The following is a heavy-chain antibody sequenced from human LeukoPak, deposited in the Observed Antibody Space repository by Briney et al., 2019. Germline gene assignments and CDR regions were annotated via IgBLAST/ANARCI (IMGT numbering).Heavy chain of an antibody. CDR1: GFTVSSNY. D-gene: IGHD6-19*01. CDR2: IYYSGTT. V-gene: IGHV4-31*02. J-gene: IGHJ4*02. CDR3: ARALGSGWSQRE. Sequence: LRLSCAASGFTVSSNYMSWIRQHPGKGLEWIGYIYYSGTTYYSPSLKSRVTISLDTSKNQFSLKLSSVTAADTAVYYCARALGSGWSQREWGQGTLVTVSS.